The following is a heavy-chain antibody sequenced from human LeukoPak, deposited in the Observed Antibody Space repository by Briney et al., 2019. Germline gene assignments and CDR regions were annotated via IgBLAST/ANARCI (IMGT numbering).Heavy chain of an antibody. Sequence: PGGSLRLSCAASGFTFSSYGMHWVRQAPGKGLEWVAVIWYDGSNKYYADSVKGRFTISRDNSKNTLYLQMNSLRAEDTAVYYCARDPGRSSSWYPTNYYYYYYGMDVWGQGTTVTV. CDR3: ARDPGRSSSWYPTNYYYYYYGMDV. CDR2: IWYDGSNK. J-gene: IGHJ6*02. D-gene: IGHD6-13*01. CDR1: GFTFSSYG. V-gene: IGHV3-33*01.